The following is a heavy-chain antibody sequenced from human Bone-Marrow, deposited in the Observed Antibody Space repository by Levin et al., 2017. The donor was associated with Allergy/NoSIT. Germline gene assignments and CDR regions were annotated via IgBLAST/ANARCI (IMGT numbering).Heavy chain of an antibody. D-gene: IGHD1-26*01. J-gene: IGHJ4*02. CDR3: ARRTWDL. V-gene: IGHV1-2*02. CDR2: INPSTGGR. Sequence: ASVKVSCKASGYTFTDFYIHWVRQAPGQGLEWMGWINPSTGGRKFAKNFQGRVSMSTDMSITTAYMEMTRLTSDDTAVYYCARRTWDLWGQGTLVTVSS. CDR1: GYTFTDFY.